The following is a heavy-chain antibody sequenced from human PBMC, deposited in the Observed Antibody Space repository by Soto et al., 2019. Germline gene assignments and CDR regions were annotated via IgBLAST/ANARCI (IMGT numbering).Heavy chain of an antibody. D-gene: IGHD3-10*01. CDR3: AREDYYFDC. CDR2: IYYSGST. J-gene: IGHJ4*02. CDR1: GGSVSSGSYY. V-gene: IGHV4-61*01. Sequence: PSETLSLTCTVSGGSVSSGSYYWSWIRQPPGKGLEWIGYIYYSGSTNYNPSLKSRVTISVDTSKNQFSLRLTSVTTADTAVYYCAREDYYFDCWGQGTLVTVSS.